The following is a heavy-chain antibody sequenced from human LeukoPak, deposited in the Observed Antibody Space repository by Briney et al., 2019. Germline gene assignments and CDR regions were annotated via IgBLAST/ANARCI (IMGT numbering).Heavy chain of an antibody. J-gene: IGHJ4*02. CDR3: ARHCSGGSCYLFDY. V-gene: IGHV4-34*01. D-gene: IGHD2-15*01. CDR2: INHSGST. CDR1: GGSFSGYY. Sequence: SSETLSLTCAVYGGSFSGYYWSWIRQPPGKGLEWIGEINHSGSTNYNPSLKSRVTISVDTSKNQFSLKLSSVTAADTAVYYCARHCSGGSCYLFDYWGQGTLVTVSS.